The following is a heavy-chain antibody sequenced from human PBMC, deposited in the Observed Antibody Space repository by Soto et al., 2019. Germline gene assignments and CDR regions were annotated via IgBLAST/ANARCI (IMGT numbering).Heavy chain of an antibody. CDR2: IIPILGIA. D-gene: IGHD2-15*01. CDR1: GGTFSSYT. J-gene: IGHJ6*02. CDR3: ARAGGSGYSPVDV. V-gene: IGHV1-69*02. Sequence: QVQLVQSGAEVKKPGSSVKVSCKASGGTFSSYTISWVRQAPGQGLEWMGRIIPILGIANYAQKFQGRVTXTXDXXTSTAYMELSSLRSEDTALYYCARAGGSGYSPVDVWGQGTTVTVSS.